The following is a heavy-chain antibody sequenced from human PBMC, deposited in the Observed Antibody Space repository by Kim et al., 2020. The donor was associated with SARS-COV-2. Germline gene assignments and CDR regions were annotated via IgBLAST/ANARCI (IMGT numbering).Heavy chain of an antibody. CDR3: ASLSYGDYNDY. D-gene: IGHD4-17*01. V-gene: IGHV3-74*01. CDR2: T. Sequence: TSSADSGKGRFTSSRDNAKNTLYLQMNSLRAEDTAVYYCASLSYGDYNDYWGQGTLVTVSS. J-gene: IGHJ4*02.